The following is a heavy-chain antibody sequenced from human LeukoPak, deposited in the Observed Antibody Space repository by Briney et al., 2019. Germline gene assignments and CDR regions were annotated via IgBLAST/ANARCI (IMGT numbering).Heavy chain of an antibody. Sequence: SVKVSCKASGGTFSSYAISWLRQAPGQGLEWMGGIIPIFGTANYAQKFQGRVTITTDESTSTAYMELSSLRSEDTAVYYCARDIWARTYYYDSSGDYWGQGTLVTVSS. CDR3: ARDIWARTYYYDSSGDY. CDR1: GGTFSSYA. D-gene: IGHD3-22*01. CDR2: IIPIFGTA. J-gene: IGHJ4*02. V-gene: IGHV1-69*05.